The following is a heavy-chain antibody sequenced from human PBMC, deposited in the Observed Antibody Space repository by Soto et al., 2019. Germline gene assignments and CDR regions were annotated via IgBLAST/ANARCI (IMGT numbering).Heavy chain of an antibody. V-gene: IGHV4-4*02. D-gene: IGHD1-1*01. J-gene: IGHJ6*02. CDR1: GGSITNTKW. CDR2: ISHSEGS. CDR3: ATQTISYTWDV. Sequence: QVQLQESGPGLVKPSGTLSLSCAVSGGSITNTKWWTWVRQAPGKGLEWIGGISHSEGSTYNPSLKGRVAMSLDTSKHHFSLRLNSVPAADTAVYSCATQTISYTWDVWGQGTTVTVS.